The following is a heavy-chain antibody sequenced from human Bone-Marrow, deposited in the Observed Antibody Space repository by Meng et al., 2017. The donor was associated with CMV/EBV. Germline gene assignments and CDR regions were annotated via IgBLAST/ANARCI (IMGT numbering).Heavy chain of an antibody. Sequence: SETLSLTCAVYGGSFSGYYWSWIRQPPGKGLEWIGEINHSGSTNYNPSLKSRVTISVDTSKNQFSLKLSSVTAADTAVYYCARGRRRYSSGWTDYYYYYGMDVCGQGTTVTVSS. J-gene: IGHJ6*02. V-gene: IGHV4-34*01. CDR1: GGSFSGYY. CDR3: ARGRRRYSSGWTDYYYYYGMDV. CDR2: INHSGST. D-gene: IGHD6-25*01.